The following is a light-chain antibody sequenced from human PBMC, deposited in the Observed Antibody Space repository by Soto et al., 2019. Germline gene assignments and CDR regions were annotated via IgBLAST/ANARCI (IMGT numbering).Light chain of an antibody. V-gene: IGKV3-11*01. CDR3: QQPSTV. CDR1: QSVSTY. J-gene: IGKJ3*01. CDR2: DAS. Sequence: EIVLTQSPVTLSLSPGERATLSCRASQSVSTYLAWYQHKPGQAPRLLIYDASNRATGIPARFSGSGSGTDFTLTINSLEPENFAVYYCQQPSTVVGPGTRVDIK.